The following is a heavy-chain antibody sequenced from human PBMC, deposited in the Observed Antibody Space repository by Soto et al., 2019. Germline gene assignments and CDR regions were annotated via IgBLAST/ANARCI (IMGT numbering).Heavy chain of an antibody. V-gene: IGHV4-31*03. CDR3: ARGSSGWSSIRLDD. D-gene: IGHD6-19*01. CDR1: SGSITSVNSY. Sequence: QVQLQESGPGLVKPSQTLSLTCTVSSGSITSVNSYWSWIRQFPGKGLEWIGYIYYSGSSYYNPSLKGRVTISEDTPKKQFSLKLNSVTAADTAVYYCARGSSGWSSIRLDDWGQGTLVTVSS. J-gene: IGHJ4*02. CDR2: IYYSGSS.